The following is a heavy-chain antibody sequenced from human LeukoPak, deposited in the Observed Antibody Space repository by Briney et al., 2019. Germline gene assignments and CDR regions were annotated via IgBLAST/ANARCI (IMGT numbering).Heavy chain of an antibody. J-gene: IGHJ5*02. D-gene: IGHD3-10*01. V-gene: IGHV4-59*12. CDR2: IYYSGTT. Sequence: PSETLSLTCTVSGVSISSYYWSWIRQPPAKGLEWIGYIYYSGTTNYNPSLKSRVTISVDTSKNQFSLKLSSVTAADTAVYYCARAHYYGSGRVGWFDPWGQGTLVTVSS. CDR3: ARAHYYGSGRVGWFDP. CDR1: GVSISSYY.